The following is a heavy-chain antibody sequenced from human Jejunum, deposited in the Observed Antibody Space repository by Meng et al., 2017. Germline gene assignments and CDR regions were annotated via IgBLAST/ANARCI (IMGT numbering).Heavy chain of an antibody. J-gene: IGHJ4*02. D-gene: IGHD1-26*01. CDR1: GFTVSNNY. Sequence: GESLKISCAGSGFTVSNNYMNWVRQAPGKGLEWVSVIYSGGTTFYADPVKGRFTISRDNSKNTLYLQMNSLRAEDTAVYYCVRDQGIVGASYFDYWGQGTLVTVSS. CDR3: VRDQGIVGASYFDY. V-gene: IGHV3-66*02. CDR2: IYSGGTT.